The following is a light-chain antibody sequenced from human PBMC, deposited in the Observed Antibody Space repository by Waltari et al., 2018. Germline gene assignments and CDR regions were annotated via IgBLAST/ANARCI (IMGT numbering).Light chain of an antibody. J-gene: IGKJ2*01. CDR2: AVS. CDR3: QQAYTFPYT. Sequence: DIQMTQSPSSVSASGGDRVTITCRASQSIVKWLAWYQQMPGKAPKLIVYAVSNLQSGVLPRFSGSGSGTDFTLTIVNLQPEDFATYYCQQAYTFPYTFGQGTKLEIK. V-gene: IGKV1D-12*01. CDR1: QSIVKW.